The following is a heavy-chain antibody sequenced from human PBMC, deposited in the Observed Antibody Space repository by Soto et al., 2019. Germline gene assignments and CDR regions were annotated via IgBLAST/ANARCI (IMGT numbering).Heavy chain of an antibody. Sequence: GGSLRLSCAASGFTFSSYSMNWVRQAPGKGLEWVSSISSSSSYIYYADSVKGRFTISRDNAKNSLYLQMNSLRAEDTAVYYCARDRAQYSGYDNWFDPWGQGTLVTVSS. CDR2: ISSSSSYI. V-gene: IGHV3-21*01. D-gene: IGHD5-12*01. J-gene: IGHJ5*02. CDR1: GFTFSSYS. CDR3: ARDRAQYSGYDNWFDP.